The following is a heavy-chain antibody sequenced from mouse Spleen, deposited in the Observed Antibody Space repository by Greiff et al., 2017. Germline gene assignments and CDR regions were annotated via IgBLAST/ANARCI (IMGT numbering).Heavy chain of an antibody. V-gene: IGHV1-76*01. D-gene: IGHD2-14*01. J-gene: IGHJ3*01. Sequence: VQLQQSGAELVRPGASVKLSCKASGYTFTDYYINWVKQRPGQGLEWIARIYPGSGNTYYNEKFKGKATLTAEKSSSTAYMQLSSLTSEDSAVYFCATYYRYDVFAYWGQGTLVTVSA. CDR2: IYPGSGNT. CDR1: GYTFTDYY. CDR3: ATYYRYDVFAY.